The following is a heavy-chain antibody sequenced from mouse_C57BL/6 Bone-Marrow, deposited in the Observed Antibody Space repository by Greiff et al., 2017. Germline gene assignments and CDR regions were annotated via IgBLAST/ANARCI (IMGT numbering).Heavy chain of an antibody. D-gene: IGHD2-3*01. V-gene: IGHV1-54*01. CDR2: INPGSGGT. CDR1: GYAFTNYL. CDR3: ARDDGTGYFDV. Sequence: QVQLQQSGAELVRPGTSVKVSCKASGYAFTNYLIEWVKQRPGQGLEWIGVINPGSGGTNYNEKFKGKATLTADKSSSTAYMQLSSLTSEDSAVYFCARDDGTGYFDVWGTGTTVTVSS. J-gene: IGHJ1*03.